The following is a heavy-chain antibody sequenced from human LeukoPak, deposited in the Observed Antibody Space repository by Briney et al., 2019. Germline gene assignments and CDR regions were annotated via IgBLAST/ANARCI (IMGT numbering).Heavy chain of an antibody. D-gene: IGHD1-14*01. CDR2: INHSGST. Sequence: PSETLSLTCAVYGGSFSGYYWSWIRQPPGKGLEWIGEINHSGSTNYNPSLKSRVTISVDTSKNQFSLKLSSVTAADTAVYYCARGNQSKKHSWFDPWGQGTLVTVSS. CDR3: ARGNQSKKHSWFDP. V-gene: IGHV4-34*01. J-gene: IGHJ5*02. CDR1: GGSFSGYY.